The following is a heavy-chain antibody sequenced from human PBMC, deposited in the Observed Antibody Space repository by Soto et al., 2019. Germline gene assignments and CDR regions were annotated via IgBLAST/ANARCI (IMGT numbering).Heavy chain of an antibody. V-gene: IGHV3-74*03. D-gene: IGHD2-21*01. CDR1: GMTFSNYW. Sequence: EVHLEESGGGSVQPGGSLRLSCVGSGMTFSNYWMHWARQVPGKGLVWVSLINNDGSNIMYADSVKGRFTISRDNAKNTLYLQMNSRRVEDTAMYHCARDRNGLIGWGQGTHVTVSS. CDR2: INNDGSNI. J-gene: IGHJ4*02. CDR3: ARDRNGLIG.